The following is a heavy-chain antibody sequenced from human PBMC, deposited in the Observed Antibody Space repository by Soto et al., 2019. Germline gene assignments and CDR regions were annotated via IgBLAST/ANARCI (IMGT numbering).Heavy chain of an antibody. CDR3: ARAYSSSDDAFDI. J-gene: IGHJ3*02. D-gene: IGHD6-13*01. CDR1: GFTFSSYS. CDR2: ISSSSSYI. Sequence: EVQLVESGGGLVKPGGSLRLSCAASGFTFSSYSMNWVRQAPGKGLEWVSSISSSSSYIYYADSVKGRFTISRDNAKNSLYLQMNSLRAEDTAVYYCARAYSSSDDAFDIWGQGTMVTVSS. V-gene: IGHV3-21*01.